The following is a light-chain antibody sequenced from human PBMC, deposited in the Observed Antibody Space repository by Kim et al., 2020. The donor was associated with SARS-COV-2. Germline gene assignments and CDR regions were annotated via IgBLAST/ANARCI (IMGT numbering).Light chain of an antibody. CDR1: QSVSNN. Sequence: EMVVTQSPVTLSVSPGERATLSCRASQSVSNNLAWYQQKPGQAPRLLIYGASTRASGISARFSGGGSGSEFTLTITSLQSEDFAVYYCHQYNNWPYTFGQGTKLEI. V-gene: IGKV3D-15*01. J-gene: IGKJ2*01. CDR2: GAS. CDR3: HQYNNWPYT.